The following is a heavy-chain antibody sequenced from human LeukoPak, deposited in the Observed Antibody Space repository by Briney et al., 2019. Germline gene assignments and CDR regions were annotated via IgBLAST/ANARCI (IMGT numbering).Heavy chain of an antibody. CDR3: AREEGATQDAN. D-gene: IGHD1-26*01. J-gene: IGHJ4*02. CDR1: GGSISSGYY. CDR2: VYHTGGT. V-gene: IGHV4-38-2*02. Sequence: SETLSLTCTVSGGSISSGYYWAWIRQPPGKGLEWIGSVYHTGGTYYNPSLKSRVTISVDTSRNQFSLRLSSVTAADTAVYYCAREEGATQDANWGQGTLVLVSS.